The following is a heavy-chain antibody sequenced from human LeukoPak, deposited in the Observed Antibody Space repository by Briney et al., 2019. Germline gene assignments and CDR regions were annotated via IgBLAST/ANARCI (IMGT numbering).Heavy chain of an antibody. V-gene: IGHV1-18*01. CDR1: GYTFTSYG. J-gene: IGHJ5*02. CDR3: ARPLCSGGSCRGVNWFDP. CDR2: ISAYNGNT. D-gene: IGHD2-15*01. Sequence: ASVKVSCKASGYTFTSYGISWVRQAPGQGLEWMGWISAYNGNTNYAQKLQGRVTMTTDTSTSTAYMELRSLRSEDTAVYYCARPLCSGGSCRGVNWFDPWGQGTLVTVSS.